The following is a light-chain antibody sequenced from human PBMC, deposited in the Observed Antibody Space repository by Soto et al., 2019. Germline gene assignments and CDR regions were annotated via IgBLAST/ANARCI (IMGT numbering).Light chain of an antibody. CDR1: SSDVGAYNY. Sequence: QSALTQPPSASGSPGQSVTISCTGTSSDVGAYNYVSWYQQHPGKAPKLMIYEVTKRPSGVPDRFSGSKSGNTASLTVSGLQAEDEADYYCVSFGGNSVFGTGTKVTVL. CDR2: EVT. CDR3: VSFGGNSV. V-gene: IGLV2-8*01. J-gene: IGLJ1*01.